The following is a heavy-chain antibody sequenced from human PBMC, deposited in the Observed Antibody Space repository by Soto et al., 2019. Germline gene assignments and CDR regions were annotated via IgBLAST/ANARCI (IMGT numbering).Heavy chain of an antibody. CDR2: INRGNGNT. Sequence: QVQLVQSGAEEKKPGASVKVSCKASGYTFSNFAMQWVRQAPGQRLEWMGWINRGNGNTEYSQKFQGRVTITRDTSASSVYMELSSLTSEDTAVYYCARSSTVDTTAGGTHFDYWGQGTLVTVSS. CDR1: GYTFSNFA. D-gene: IGHD1-1*01. CDR3: ARSSTVDTTAGGTHFDY. J-gene: IGHJ4*02. V-gene: IGHV1-3*05.